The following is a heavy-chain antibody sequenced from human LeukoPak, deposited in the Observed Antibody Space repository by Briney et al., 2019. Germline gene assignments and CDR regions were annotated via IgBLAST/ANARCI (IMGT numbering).Heavy chain of an antibody. V-gene: IGHV1-46*01. D-gene: IGHD2-8*01. CDR3: ADLIGYCTNGVCSPGGWFDP. J-gene: IGHJ5*02. CDR2: INPRGGST. Sequence: ASVKVSCKASGYTFTSYYMHWVRKAPGQGLEWMGIINPRGGSTSYAQKFQGRVTMTRDTSTSTVYMELSSLRSEDTAVYYCADLIGYCTNGVCSPGGWFDPWGQGTLVTVSS. CDR1: GYTFTSYY.